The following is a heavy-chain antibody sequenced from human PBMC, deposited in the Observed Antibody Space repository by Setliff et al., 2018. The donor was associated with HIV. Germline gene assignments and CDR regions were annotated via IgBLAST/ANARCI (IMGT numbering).Heavy chain of an antibody. CDR2: IYTSGSV. D-gene: IGHD6-19*01. CDR3: ARSPRIGVAGEFEY. V-gene: IGHV4-61*08. J-gene: IGHJ4*02. Sequence: SETLSLTCSVSGVSVGSGDYYWHWIRQPPGKGLEWIGYIYTSGSVSYNPSLNSRVTISVDTSKNQFSLKVNSVTAADTAVYYCARSPRIGVAGEFEYWGQGTLVTVSS. CDR1: GVSVGSGDYY.